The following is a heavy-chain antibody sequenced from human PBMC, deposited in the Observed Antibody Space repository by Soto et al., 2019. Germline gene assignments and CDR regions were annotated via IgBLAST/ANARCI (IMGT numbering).Heavy chain of an antibody. D-gene: IGHD3-22*01. CDR2: IYWDDDK. CDR1: GFSLSTSGVG. V-gene: IGHV2-5*02. Sequence: QITLKESGPTLVKPTQTLTLTCTFSGFSLSTSGVGVGWIRQPPGKALEWLALIYWDDDKRYSPSLKSRLTSTKDTSKNQVVLTMTNMDQVDTATYYCAHSLIGYYYDSSGSNWFDPWGQGTLVTVSS. CDR3: AHSLIGYYYDSSGSNWFDP. J-gene: IGHJ5*02.